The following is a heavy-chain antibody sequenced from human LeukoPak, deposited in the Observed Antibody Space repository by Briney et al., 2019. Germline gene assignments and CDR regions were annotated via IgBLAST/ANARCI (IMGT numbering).Heavy chain of an antibody. Sequence: ASVKVSCKASGYTFTSYAMHWVRQAPGQRLEWMGWINAGNGNTKYSQKFQGRVTITRDTSASTAYMELSSLRSEDTAVYYCARGALRAFYCSSTSCPDWFDPWGQGTLVTVSS. CDR1: GYTFTSYA. V-gene: IGHV1-3*01. CDR2: INAGNGNT. J-gene: IGHJ5*02. D-gene: IGHD2-2*01. CDR3: ARGALRAFYCSSTSCPDWFDP.